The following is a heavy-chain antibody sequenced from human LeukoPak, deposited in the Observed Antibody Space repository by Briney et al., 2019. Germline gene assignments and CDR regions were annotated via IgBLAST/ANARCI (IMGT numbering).Heavy chain of an antibody. V-gene: IGHV3-23*01. CDR3: AKMQATIAVAGFFDY. Sequence: PGGTLRLSCAASGFTFSSCGMSWVRQAPGKGLEWVSAISGSGGSTYYADSVKGRFTISRDNSKNTLYLQMNSLRAEDTAVYYCAKMQATIAVAGFFDYWGQGTLVTVSS. D-gene: IGHD6-19*01. CDR2: ISGSGGST. CDR1: GFTFSSCG. J-gene: IGHJ4*02.